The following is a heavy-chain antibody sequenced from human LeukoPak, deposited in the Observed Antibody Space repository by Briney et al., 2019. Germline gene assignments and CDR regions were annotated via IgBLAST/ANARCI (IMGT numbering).Heavy chain of an antibody. CDR3: ARKGGNSGAFHY. V-gene: IGHV1-69*05. Sequence: GASVKVSCKASGGTSSSYAISWVRQAPGQGLEWMGGIIPISGKANYAQKFQGRVTITTDESTSTAYMELSSLRSEDTAVYYCARKGGNSGAFHYWGQGTLVTVSS. D-gene: IGHD4-23*01. CDR1: GGTSSSYA. CDR2: IIPISGKA. J-gene: IGHJ4*02.